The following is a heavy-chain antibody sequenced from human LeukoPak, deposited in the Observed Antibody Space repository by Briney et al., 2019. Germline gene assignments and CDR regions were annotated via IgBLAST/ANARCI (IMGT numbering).Heavy chain of an antibody. CDR2: ISGSGGST. Sequence: TGGSLRLSCAASGFTFSSYAMSWVRQAPGEGLEWVSGISGSGGSTYYAGSVKGRFTISRDNSKNTLYLQMDGLRAEDTAVYYCANLLGYCSGGSCYSSVYWGQGTLVTVSS. J-gene: IGHJ4*02. CDR3: ANLLGYCSGGSCYSSVY. D-gene: IGHD2-15*01. CDR1: GFTFSSYA. V-gene: IGHV3-23*01.